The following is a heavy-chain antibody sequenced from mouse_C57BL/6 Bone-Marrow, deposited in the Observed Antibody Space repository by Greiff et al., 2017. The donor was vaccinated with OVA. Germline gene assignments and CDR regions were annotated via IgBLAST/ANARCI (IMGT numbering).Heavy chain of an antibody. CDR3: ARYYYGSSHWYFGV. CDR2: IYPGGGYT. D-gene: IGHD1-1*01. CDR1: GYTFTNYW. Sequence: QVQLKQSGAELVRPGTSVKMSCKASGYTFTNYWIGWAKQRPGHGLEWIGDIYPGGGYTKYNEKFKGKATLTADKSSSTAYMQCSSLTSEDSSFYYCARYYYGSSHWYFGVWGTGTTVTVSS. J-gene: IGHJ1*03. V-gene: IGHV1-63*01.